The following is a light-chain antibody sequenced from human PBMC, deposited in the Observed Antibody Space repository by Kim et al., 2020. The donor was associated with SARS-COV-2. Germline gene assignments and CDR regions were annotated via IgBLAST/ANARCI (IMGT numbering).Light chain of an antibody. CDR1: QSISSH. CDR2: AAS. CDR3: QQSYTTPFT. Sequence: ASVGDRVTITRRTSQSISSHLNWYHQKPGRAPKLLISAASTLQGGVPSRFSGSVYETDFTLTISSLHPEDFATYFCQQSYTTPFTFVPVTKVDIK. J-gene: IGKJ3*01. V-gene: IGKV1-39*01.